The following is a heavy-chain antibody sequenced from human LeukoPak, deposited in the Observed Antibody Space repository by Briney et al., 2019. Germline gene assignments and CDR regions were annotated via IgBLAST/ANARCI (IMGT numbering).Heavy chain of an antibody. V-gene: IGHV4-34*01. CDR2: INHSGST. J-gene: IGHJ5*02. CDR1: GGSFSGYC. Sequence: SETLSLTCAVYGGSFSGYCWSWIRQPPGKGLEWIGEINHSGSTNYNPSLKSRVTISVDTSKNQFSLKLSSVTAADTAVYYCARGRGTVTTYPWFDPWGQGTLVTVSS. D-gene: IGHD4-17*01. CDR3: ARGRGTVTTYPWFDP.